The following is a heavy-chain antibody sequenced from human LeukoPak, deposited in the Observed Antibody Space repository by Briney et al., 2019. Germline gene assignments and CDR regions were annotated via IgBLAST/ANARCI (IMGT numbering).Heavy chain of an antibody. V-gene: IGHV4-34*01. CDR2: IDHSGRT. CDR1: GGSLSGYY. D-gene: IGHD6-13*01. J-gene: IGHJ4*02. CDR3: ARKSIVTAGRKPYDV. Sequence: PSETLPLTCAVYGGSLSGYYWSWIRQPPGKGLERIGEIDHSGRTNSNAPLKSRVTISVDMSKNQFSLRLSSVTAADTAVYYCARKSIVTAGRKPYDVWDQGTLVTVSP.